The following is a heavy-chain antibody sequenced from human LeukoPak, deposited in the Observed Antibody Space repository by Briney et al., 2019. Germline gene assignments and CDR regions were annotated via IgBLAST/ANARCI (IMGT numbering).Heavy chain of an antibody. CDR1: GFTFSTYD. CDR3: ARAHKRWLQFTLGY. Sequence: HAGGSLRLSCAASGFTFSTYDMPWVRQTTGKGLEWVSAISTAGDTYYAGSVKGRFTISRENAKNSLYLQMNSLRAGDTAVYYCARAHKRWLQFTLGYWGQGTLVTVSS. D-gene: IGHD5-12*01. J-gene: IGHJ4*02. CDR2: ISTAGDT. V-gene: IGHV3-13*01.